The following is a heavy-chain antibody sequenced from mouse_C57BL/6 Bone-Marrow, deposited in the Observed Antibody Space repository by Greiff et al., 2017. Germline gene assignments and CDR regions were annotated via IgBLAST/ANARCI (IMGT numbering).Heavy chain of an antibody. J-gene: IGHJ1*03. Sequence: EVQLQQSGPVLVKPGASVKMSCKASGYTFTDYYMNWVKQSHGKSLEWIGVINPYNGGTSYNQKFKGKATLTVDKSSSTAYMELNSLTSEDSAVYYCARKGGLRGNWYFDVWGTGTTVTVSS. CDR1: GYTFTDYY. CDR2: INPYNGGT. V-gene: IGHV1-19*01. D-gene: IGHD2-4*01. CDR3: ARKGGLRGNWYFDV.